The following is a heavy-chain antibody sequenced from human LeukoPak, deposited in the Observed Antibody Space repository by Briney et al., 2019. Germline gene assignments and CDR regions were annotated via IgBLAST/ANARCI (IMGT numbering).Heavy chain of an antibody. CDR2: INAGNGNT. Sequence: RASVKVSCKASGYTFTSYAMHWVRQAPGQRLEWMGWINAGNGNTKYSQKFQGRVTITRDTSASTAYMELSSLRSEDTAVYYCARAAISKDSSGYFYWGQGTLVTVSS. V-gene: IGHV1-3*01. D-gene: IGHD3-22*01. J-gene: IGHJ4*02. CDR3: ARAAISKDSSGYFY. CDR1: GYTFTSYA.